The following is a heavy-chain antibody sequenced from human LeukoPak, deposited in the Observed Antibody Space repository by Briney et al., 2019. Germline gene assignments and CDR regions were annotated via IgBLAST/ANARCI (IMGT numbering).Heavy chain of an antibody. J-gene: IGHJ3*01. CDR1: GFSFSSYG. D-gene: IGHD4-17*01. Sequence: GGSLILSCAASGFSFSSYGMDWVRQAPGKGLEWVAFIRYDGNNKDYADSVKGRFIISRDNSKNTLYLQMNSLRVEDTAVYYCAKGYGDLVAFDVWGQGTMVTVSS. CDR2: IRYDGNNK. CDR3: AKGYGDLVAFDV. V-gene: IGHV3-30*02.